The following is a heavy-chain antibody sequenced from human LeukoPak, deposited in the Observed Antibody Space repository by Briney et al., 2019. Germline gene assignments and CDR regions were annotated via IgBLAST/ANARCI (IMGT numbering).Heavy chain of an antibody. CDR1: GGSISSTGYY. D-gene: IGHD1-1*01. CDR2: IYPSGRT. J-gene: IGHJ4*02. Sequence: SETLSLTCTVSGGSISSTGYYWTWIRQPAGKGLEWIGRIYPSGRTNYNPSLKSRVTISIDTSKKQFSLRLSSVTAADTAVYFCARRAYSAAYWKHFDYWGQGTLVAVSS. V-gene: IGHV4-61*02. CDR3: ARRAYSAAYWKHFDY.